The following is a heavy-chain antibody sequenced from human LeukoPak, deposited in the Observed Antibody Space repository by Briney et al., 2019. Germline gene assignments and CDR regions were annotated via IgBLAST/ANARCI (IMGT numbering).Heavy chain of an antibody. CDR2: IDSDGSDT. V-gene: IGHV3-74*01. J-gene: IGHJ6*03. CDR3: AGDGDPVLGYYYYVDV. D-gene: IGHD2-21*02. CDR1: GFTFSSYW. Sequence: GGSLRLSCAASGFTFSSYWIHWVRQAPGKGLEWVSRIDSDGSDTIYADSVKGRFTTSRDNAKDTLYLQMNSLRAEDTAVYYCAGDGDPVLGYYYYVDVWGKGTTVTVSS.